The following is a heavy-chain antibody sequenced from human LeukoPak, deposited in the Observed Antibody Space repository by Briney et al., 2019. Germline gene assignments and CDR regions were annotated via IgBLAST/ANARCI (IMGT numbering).Heavy chain of an antibody. J-gene: IGHJ5*02. CDR2: INHSGFT. CDR1: GESISVDS. D-gene: IGHD1-7*01. CDR3: ARERSGPGINYFDP. V-gene: IGHV4-34*01. Sequence: KTSEPLSLTCVVSGESISVDSWTWIRQPTGRGLEWMGEINHSGFTKYNTSLKSRVTISVATPKHQTSERQFSPKLTSVTAADTAVYFCARERSGPGINYFDPWGQGTMVTVSS.